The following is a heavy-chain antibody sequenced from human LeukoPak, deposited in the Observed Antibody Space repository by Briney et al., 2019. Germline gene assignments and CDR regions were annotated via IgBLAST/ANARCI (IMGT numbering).Heavy chain of an antibody. D-gene: IGHD3-3*01. V-gene: IGHV5-51*01. J-gene: IGHJ5*02. CDR2: IYPGDSDT. CDR1: GYTFTSYW. Sequence: GESLQISCKGSGYTFTSYWIGWVRQLPGKGLEWTGIIYPGDSDTRYSPSFQGQVTISADKSISTAYLQWSSLKASDTAMYYCARGHDFWSGRHSNWFDPWGQGTLVTVSS. CDR3: ARGHDFWSGRHSNWFDP.